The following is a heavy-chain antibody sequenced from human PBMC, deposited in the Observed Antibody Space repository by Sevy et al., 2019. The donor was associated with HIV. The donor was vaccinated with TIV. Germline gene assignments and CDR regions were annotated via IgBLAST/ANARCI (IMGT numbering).Heavy chain of an antibody. CDR2: ISSSGSTI. Sequence: GGSLRLSCAVSGFTFSEYYMSWIRQAPGKGLEWVSYISSSGSTIYYADSVKGRFTISRDNAKNTLYLQMNSLRAEDTAMYYCAREGVGMATYFDYWGQGTLVTVSS. CDR1: GFTFSEYY. V-gene: IGHV3-11*01. D-gene: IGHD5-12*01. J-gene: IGHJ4*02. CDR3: AREGVGMATYFDY.